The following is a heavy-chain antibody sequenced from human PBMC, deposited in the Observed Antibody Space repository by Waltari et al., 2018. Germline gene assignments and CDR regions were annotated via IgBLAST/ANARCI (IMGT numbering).Heavy chain of an antibody. Sequence: QVQLVQSGAEVKKPGSSVKVSCKSSGSNFTSYGISWVRPAPGQGLEWMGWISAYNGNTNYAQKLQVRVTMNTDTSTSTAYMELRSLRSDDTAVYYCARDRLRHYDFWSGYYGGGMDVWGQVTTVTVSS. CDR1: GSNFTSYG. J-gene: IGHJ6*02. D-gene: IGHD3-3*01. CDR3: ARDRLRHYDFWSGYYGGGMDV. CDR2: ISAYNGNT. V-gene: IGHV1-18*01.